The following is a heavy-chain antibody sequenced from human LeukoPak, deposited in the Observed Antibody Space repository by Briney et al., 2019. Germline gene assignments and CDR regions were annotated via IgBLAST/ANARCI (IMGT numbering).Heavy chain of an antibody. Sequence: SETLSLTCTASGGSISSFFWSWIRQPPGKGLEWIGYVHSSGSTKYNPSLKSRLIISVDMSKNQFSLKLRSVSVADTAVYYCARLAPRNYDILTGDPKVVFDYWGQGALVTVSS. D-gene: IGHD3-9*01. V-gene: IGHV4-59*01. CDR2: VHSSGST. CDR3: ARLAPRNYDILTGDPKVVFDY. CDR1: GGSISSFF. J-gene: IGHJ4*02.